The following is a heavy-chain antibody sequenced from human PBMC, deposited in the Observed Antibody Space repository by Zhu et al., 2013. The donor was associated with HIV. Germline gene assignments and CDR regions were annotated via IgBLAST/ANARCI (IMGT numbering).Heavy chain of an antibody. Sequence: QVQLVQSGAEVKKPGASVKVSCKASGYTFNNYGITWVRQAPGQGLEWMGWISGYNGNANYAQKFQGRITMTTDPVTSTVSMELRSLSSDDTAVYYCAREGDTTGYFYHYYGMDVWGQGTTVTVAS. D-gene: IGHD3-22*01. CDR3: AREGDTTGYFYHYYGMDV. CDR2: ISGYNGNA. CDR1: GYTFNNYG. V-gene: IGHV1-18*01. J-gene: IGHJ6*02.